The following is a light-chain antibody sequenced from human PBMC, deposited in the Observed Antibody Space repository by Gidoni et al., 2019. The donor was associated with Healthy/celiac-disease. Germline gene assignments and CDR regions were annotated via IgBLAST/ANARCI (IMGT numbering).Light chain of an antibody. V-gene: IGLV3-21*02. Sequence: DVLTQPPQVSGAPGQTARITCGGNNIGSESVHWYQQKAGRAPVLVVYDDRDRPSGIPERFSGSNSGNTATLTISRVEAGDEADYYCQVWDSSSDYVFGPGTRVTVL. CDR1: NIGSES. CDR3: QVWDSSSDYV. J-gene: IGLJ1*01. CDR2: DDR.